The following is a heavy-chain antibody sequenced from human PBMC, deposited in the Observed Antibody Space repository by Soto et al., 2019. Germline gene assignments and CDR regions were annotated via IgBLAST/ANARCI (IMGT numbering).Heavy chain of an antibody. CDR3: AKDPYSSSWSDYMAV. V-gene: IGHV4-39*02. CDR2: IYYSGST. D-gene: IGHD6-6*01. CDR1: GGSISSSSYY. Sequence: PSETLSLTCTVSGGSISSSSYYWGWIRQPPGKGLEWIGSIYYSGSTYYNPSLKSRVTISVDTSKNQFSLKLSSVTAADTAVYYCAKDPYSSSWSDYMAVWGKGTTVTVSS. J-gene: IGHJ6*03.